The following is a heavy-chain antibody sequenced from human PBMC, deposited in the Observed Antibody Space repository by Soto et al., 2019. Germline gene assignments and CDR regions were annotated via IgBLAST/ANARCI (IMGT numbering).Heavy chain of an antibody. Sequence: ASVMVSGKASGYTFTRYAMNWVLQAPGPGLEWMGWMNPNSGNTGYAQKFQGRVTMTRNTSISTAYMELSSLRSEDTAVYYCARVYYDFWSXYWIGPDYHYYYMDVWGKGTTVTVSS. J-gene: IGHJ6*03. D-gene: IGHD3-3*01. V-gene: IGHV1-8*01. CDR2: MNPNSGNT. CDR1: GYTFTRYA. CDR3: ARVYYDFWSXYWIGPDYHYYYMDV.